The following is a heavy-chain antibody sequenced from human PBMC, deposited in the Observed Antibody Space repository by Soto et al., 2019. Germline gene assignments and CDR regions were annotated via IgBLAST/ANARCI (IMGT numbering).Heavy chain of an antibody. D-gene: IGHD3-10*01. CDR3: AKDRPTTYYYGSGSYPDY. CDR2: ISGSGGST. V-gene: IGHV3-23*01. Sequence: EVQLLESGGGLVQPGGSLRLSCAASGFTFSSYAMSWVRQAPGKGLEWVSAISGSGGSTYYADSVKGRFPISRDNSKNTLYLHMNSLRAEDTAVYYCAKDRPTTYYYGSGSYPDYWGQGTLVTVSS. CDR1: GFTFSSYA. J-gene: IGHJ4*02.